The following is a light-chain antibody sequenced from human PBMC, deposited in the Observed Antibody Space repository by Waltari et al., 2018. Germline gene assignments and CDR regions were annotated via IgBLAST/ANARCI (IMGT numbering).Light chain of an antibody. V-gene: IGKV3-15*01. CDR1: QSVSSN. CDR2: GAS. J-gene: IGKJ1*01. Sequence: SCRASQSVSSNLAWYQQKPGQAPRLLIHGASTRATGIPARFSGSGSGTEFTLTISSLQSEDFAVYYCQQYNNWPPGAFGQGTKVEIK. CDR3: QQYNNWPPGA.